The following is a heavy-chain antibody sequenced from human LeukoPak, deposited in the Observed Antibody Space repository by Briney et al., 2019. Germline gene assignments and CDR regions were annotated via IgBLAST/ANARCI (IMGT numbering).Heavy chain of an antibody. CDR1: GDSVSSKNGA. Sequence: SQTLSLTCAISGDSVSSKNGAWNWIRQSPSRGLEWLGRTYYRSKWYNDYAVFMQGRISINPDTSKSQFSLQLNSVTPEDTAVYYCARDEGASGWYTFDYWGQGTQVTVSS. J-gene: IGHJ4*02. D-gene: IGHD6-19*01. V-gene: IGHV6-1*01. CDR2: TYYRSKWYN. CDR3: ARDEGASGWYTFDY.